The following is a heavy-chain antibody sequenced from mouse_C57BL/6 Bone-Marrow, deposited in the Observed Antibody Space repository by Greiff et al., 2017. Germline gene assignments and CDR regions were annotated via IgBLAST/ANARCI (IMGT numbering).Heavy chain of an antibody. Sequence: QVHVKQPGAELVKPGASVKLSCKASGYTFTSYWMHWVKQRPGQGLEWIGMIHPNSGSTNYNEKFKSKATLTVDKSSSTAYMQLSSLTSEDSAVYYCAIAYYIDSNCTMDYWGQGTSVTVSS. V-gene: IGHV1-64*01. CDR3: AIAYYIDSNCTMDY. D-gene: IGHD2-12*01. J-gene: IGHJ4*01. CDR2: IHPNSGST. CDR1: GYTFTSYW.